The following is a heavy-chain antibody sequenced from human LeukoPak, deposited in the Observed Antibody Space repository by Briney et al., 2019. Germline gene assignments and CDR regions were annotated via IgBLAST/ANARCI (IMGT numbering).Heavy chain of an antibody. CDR2: IYSGGST. D-gene: IGHD1-1*01. J-gene: IGHJ4*02. CDR1: GFTVSSNY. CDR3: ARVYNWNSYYFDY. Sequence: GGSLRLSCAASGFTVSSNYMSWVRQAPGKGLEWVSVIYSGGSTYYADSVKGRFTISRDNSKNTLYLQMNSLRAEDTAVYYCARVYNWNSYYFDYWGQGTLVTVSS. V-gene: IGHV3-53*01.